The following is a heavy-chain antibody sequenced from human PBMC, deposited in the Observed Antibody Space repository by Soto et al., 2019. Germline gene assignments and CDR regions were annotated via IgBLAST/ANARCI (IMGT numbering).Heavy chain of an antibody. J-gene: IGHJ6*02. CDR2: ISSSSSYI. CDR3: ARDREVGDLSYYGMDV. Sequence: GGSLRLSCAASGFTFSSYSMNWVRQAPGKGLEWVSSISSSSSYIYYADSVKGRFTISRDNAKNSLYLQMNSLRAEDTAVYYCARDREVGDLSYYGMDVWGQGTTVTVSS. D-gene: IGHD3-10*01. CDR1: GFTFSSYS. V-gene: IGHV3-21*01.